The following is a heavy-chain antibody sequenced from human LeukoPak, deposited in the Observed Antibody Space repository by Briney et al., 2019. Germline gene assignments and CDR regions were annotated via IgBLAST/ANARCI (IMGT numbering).Heavy chain of an antibody. Sequence: SETLSLTCTVSGGSISSHYWSWIRQPPGKGLEWIGYIYYSGSTNYNPSLKSRVTISVDTSKNQFSLKLSSVTAAATAVYYCARELSGYDILTGYYTGGWFDPWGQGTLVTVSS. D-gene: IGHD3-9*01. CDR1: GGSISSHY. V-gene: IGHV4-59*11. CDR3: ARELSGYDILTGYYTGGWFDP. CDR2: IYYSGST. J-gene: IGHJ5*02.